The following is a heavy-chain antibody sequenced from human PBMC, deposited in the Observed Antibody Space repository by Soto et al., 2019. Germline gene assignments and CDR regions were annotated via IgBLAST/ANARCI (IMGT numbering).Heavy chain of an antibody. CDR2: VNPSGGHT. J-gene: IGHJ4*02. Sequence: GASVKVSCKASGDTFTDYYIHWVRHAPGQGLEWMGTVNPSGGHTTYAQHFLGRVTMTRDTSTSTLYMELTSLTSDDTAIYYCARRGHVVVVTAALDYWGQGTLVTVSS. CDR3: ARRGHVVVVTAALDY. CDR1: GDTFTDYY. D-gene: IGHD2-21*02. V-gene: IGHV1-46*01.